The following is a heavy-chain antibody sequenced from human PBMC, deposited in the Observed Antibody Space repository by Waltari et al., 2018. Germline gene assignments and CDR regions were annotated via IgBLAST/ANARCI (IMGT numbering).Heavy chain of an antibody. CDR3: ANEDDYYDSSGEVR. CDR1: GGTFSSYA. CDR2: IIPSFGTA. Sequence: QVQLVQSGAEVKKPGSSVKVSCKASGGTFSSYAISWVRQAPGQGLEWMGGIIPSFGTANYAQKFQGGVTITADESTSTAYMELSSLRSEDTAVYYCANEDDYYDSSGEVRWGQGTLVTVSS. V-gene: IGHV1-69*12. D-gene: IGHD3-22*01. J-gene: IGHJ4*02.